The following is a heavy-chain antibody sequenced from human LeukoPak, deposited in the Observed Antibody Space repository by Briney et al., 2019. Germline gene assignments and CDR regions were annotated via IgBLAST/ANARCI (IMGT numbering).Heavy chain of an antibody. J-gene: IGHJ4*02. Sequence: GASVKVSCKASGYTFTSYYMHWVRQAPGQGLEWMGWINPNSGGTNYAQKFQGRVTMTRDTSISTAYMELSRLRSDDTAVYYCARVSNRYGPFDYWGQGTLVTVSS. CDR1: GYTFTSYY. V-gene: IGHV1-2*02. D-gene: IGHD3-9*01. CDR2: INPNSGGT. CDR3: ARVSNRYGPFDY.